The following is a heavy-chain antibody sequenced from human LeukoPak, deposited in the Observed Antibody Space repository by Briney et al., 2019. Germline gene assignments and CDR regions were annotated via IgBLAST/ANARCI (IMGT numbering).Heavy chain of an antibody. CDR2: IYSGGRT. Sequence: PGGSLRLSCAASGFTVSTNYMSWVRQAPGKGLEWVSVIYSGGRTYYADSVKGRFTISRDNSKNTLYLQMNSLRAEDTAVYYCARGVHYYYGMDVWGQGTLVTVSS. V-gene: IGHV3-66*01. CDR3: ARGVHYYYGMDV. J-gene: IGHJ6*02. D-gene: IGHD3-10*01. CDR1: GFTVSTNY.